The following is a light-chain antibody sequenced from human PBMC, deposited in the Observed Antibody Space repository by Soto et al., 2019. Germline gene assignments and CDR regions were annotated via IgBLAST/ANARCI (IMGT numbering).Light chain of an antibody. V-gene: IGKV3-15*01. CDR3: QQYNNLPPIP. J-gene: IGKJ5*01. CDR1: QTVSSSY. Sequence: IVLRLTPRTLSLSAENIATVSRRAIQTVSSSYLAWYQQKPGHAPRLLIYGASTRATGIPARFSGSGSGTEFPLTIICLQSEDFELSYCQQYNNLPPIPFGEGTRLEIK. CDR2: GAS.